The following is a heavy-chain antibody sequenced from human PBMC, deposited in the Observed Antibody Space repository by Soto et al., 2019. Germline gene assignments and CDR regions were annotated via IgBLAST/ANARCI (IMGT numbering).Heavy chain of an antibody. Sequence: PSETLSLTCIVSGDSIRSYYWTWIRQPPGKGLELIGYIYYSGSTRYNPSLKSRVTISVDTSKNQFSLKLSSVTAADTAVYYCARDRRTYYDFWSGSARYYYSGMDVWGQGTTVTVSS. V-gene: IGHV4-59*01. CDR3: ARDRRTYYDFWSGSARYYYSGMDV. D-gene: IGHD3-3*01. CDR1: GDSIRSYY. CDR2: IYYSGST. J-gene: IGHJ6*02.